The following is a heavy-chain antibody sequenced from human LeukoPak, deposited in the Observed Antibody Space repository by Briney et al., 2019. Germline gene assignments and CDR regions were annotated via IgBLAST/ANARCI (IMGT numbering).Heavy chain of an antibody. CDR1: GFTFSTYW. V-gene: IGHV3-7*01. J-gene: IGHJ4*02. Sequence: SGGSLRLSCAASGFTFSTYWMTWVRQAPGKGLEWVANIKEDGSEKHYVDSVKGRFTISRDNAKNSLYLQVDSLRVEDTAVYYCASGGHVDYCGQGTLVTVSS. CDR3: ASGGHVDY. CDR2: IKEDGSEK. D-gene: IGHD3-10*01.